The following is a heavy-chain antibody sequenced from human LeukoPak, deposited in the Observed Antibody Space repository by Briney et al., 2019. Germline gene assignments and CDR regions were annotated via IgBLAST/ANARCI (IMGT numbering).Heavy chain of an antibody. CDR2: IIPVFAIT. Sequence: SVKVSCKASEGTFSNHAITWVRQAPGQGLEWVGGIIPVFAITDYAQKFQGRVTFTTDEGTSTAYMELSGLRSEDTAVYYCARVDPALNPDAFDIWGQGTMVTVSS. J-gene: IGHJ3*02. D-gene: IGHD2-8*01. V-gene: IGHV1-69*05. CDR3: ARVDPALNPDAFDI. CDR1: EGTFSNHA.